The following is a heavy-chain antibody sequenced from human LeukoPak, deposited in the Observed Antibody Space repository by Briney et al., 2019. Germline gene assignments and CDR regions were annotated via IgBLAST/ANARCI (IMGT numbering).Heavy chain of an antibody. CDR2: IYPGDSDT. D-gene: IGHD3-16*02. V-gene: IGHV5-51*01. J-gene: IGHJ6*02. Sequence: GESLKISCKGSGYSFTSYWIGWVRQMPGKGLEWMGTIYPGDSDTRYSPSFQGQVTISADKSISTAYLQWSSLKASDTAMYYCARQIVGSTDYYYGMDVWGQGTTVTVSS. CDR1: GYSFTSYW. CDR3: ARQIVGSTDYYYGMDV.